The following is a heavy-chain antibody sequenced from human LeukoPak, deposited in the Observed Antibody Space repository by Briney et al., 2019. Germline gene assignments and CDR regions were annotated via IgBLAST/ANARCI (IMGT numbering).Heavy chain of an antibody. CDR2: IRYDGSNK. CDR1: GFTFSSYG. D-gene: IGHD3-22*01. V-gene: IGHV3-30*02. Sequence: GGSLRLSCAASGFTFSSYGMHWVRQAPGKGLEWVAFIRYDGSNKYYADSVKGRFTISRDNSKNTLYLQMNSLRAEDTAVYYCAKDRPYDSSTHYFDYWGQGTLVTVSS. CDR3: AKDRPYDSSTHYFDY. J-gene: IGHJ4*02.